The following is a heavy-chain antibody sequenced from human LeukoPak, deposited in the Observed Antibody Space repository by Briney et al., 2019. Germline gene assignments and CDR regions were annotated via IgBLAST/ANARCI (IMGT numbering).Heavy chain of an antibody. CDR3: ARVGYSYAPITYYGMDV. CDR1: GYTFTSYD. V-gene: IGHV1-8*01. D-gene: IGHD5-18*01. CDR2: MNPNSGNT. Sequence: GASVKVSCKASGYTFTSYDINWVRQATGQGLEWVGWMNPNSGNTGYAQKFQGRVTMTRNTSISTAYMELSSLRSEDTAVYYCARVGYSYAPITYYGMDVWGQGTTVTVSS. J-gene: IGHJ6*02.